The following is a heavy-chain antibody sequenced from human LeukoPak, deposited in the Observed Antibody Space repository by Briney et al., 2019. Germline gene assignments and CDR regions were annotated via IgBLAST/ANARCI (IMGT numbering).Heavy chain of an antibody. CDR1: GFSFSSYA. CDR3: AKFTTVNMYFHH. V-gene: IGHV3-23*01. D-gene: IGHD4-11*01. CDR2: ISRSGGRT. J-gene: IGHJ1*01. Sequence: GESLRLSCAGSGFSFSSYAMNWVRQAPGKGLEWVSGISRSGGRTDYADSVKGRFTISRDNSKNTLYLQMNSLRAEDTAVYYCAKFTTVNMYFHHWGQGTLVT.